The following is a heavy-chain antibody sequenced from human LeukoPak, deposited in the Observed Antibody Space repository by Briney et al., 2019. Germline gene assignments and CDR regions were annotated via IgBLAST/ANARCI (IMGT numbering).Heavy chain of an antibody. CDR1: GFTFSSYA. D-gene: IGHD6-13*01. CDR3: ARDFSSTSFDY. CDR2: ISYDGTNK. Sequence: GRSLRLSCVASGFTFSSYAMHRVRQAPGKGLEWVAVISYDGTNKYYVDSVKGRFTISRDNSKSTLYLQMNSLRAEDTAVYYCARDFSSTSFDYWGQGTLVTVSS. J-gene: IGHJ4*02. V-gene: IGHV3-30-3*01.